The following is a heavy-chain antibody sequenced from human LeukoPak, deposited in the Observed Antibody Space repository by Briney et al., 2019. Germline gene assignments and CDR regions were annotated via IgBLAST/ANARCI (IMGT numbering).Heavy chain of an antibody. CDR1: GYTLTELS. CDR2: FDPEDGET. D-gene: IGHD6-13*01. Sequence: ASVKVSCKVSGYTLTELSMHWVRQAPGKGLEWMGGFDPEDGETIYAQKFQGRVTMTEDTSTDTAYMELSSLRSEDTAVYYCATDRSIAAAGTNWYFDLWGRGTLVTVSS. J-gene: IGHJ2*01. CDR3: ATDRSIAAAGTNWYFDL. V-gene: IGHV1-24*01.